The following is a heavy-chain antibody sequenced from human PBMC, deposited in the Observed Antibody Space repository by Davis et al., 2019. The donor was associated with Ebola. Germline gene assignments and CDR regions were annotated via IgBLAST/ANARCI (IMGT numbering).Heavy chain of an antibody. CDR3: ARGGLGLRAGGFDV. V-gene: IGHV4-34*01. CDR2: INHNAIT. Sequence: PSETLSLTCAIYGGSFSGYSWSWIRQSPEKGLEWIGEINHNAITNSNPSLKSRVTISVDTSGNHFSLTLSSVTAADTASYYCARGGLGLRAGGFDVWGQGTRVTVSS. CDR1: GGSFSGYS. J-gene: IGHJ3*01.